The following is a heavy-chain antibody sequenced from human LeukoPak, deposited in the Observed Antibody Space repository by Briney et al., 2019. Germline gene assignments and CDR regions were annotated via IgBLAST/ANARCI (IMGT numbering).Heavy chain of an antibody. J-gene: IGHJ4*02. CDR3: AKGDGYKYADS. V-gene: IGHV3-23*01. CDR2: ISGSGSGT. D-gene: IGHD5-24*01. Sequence: GGSLRLSCAASGIIYSNYAMTWVRQAPGKGLEWVSGISGSGSGTYYADSMKGRFTISRDNSKNTLYLQMNSLRVEDTAVYYCAKGDGYKYADSWGQGTLVTVSS. CDR1: GIIYSNYA.